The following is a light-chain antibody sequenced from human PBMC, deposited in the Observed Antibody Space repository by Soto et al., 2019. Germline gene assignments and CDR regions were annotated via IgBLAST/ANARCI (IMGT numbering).Light chain of an antibody. CDR3: QQYNNWPRT. V-gene: IGKV3-20*01. J-gene: IGKJ1*01. CDR1: QSVSSSY. CDR2: GAS. Sequence: LLSQAPGTLSLSPGERATLSCRASQSVSSSYLAWYQQKPGQAPRLLIYGASSRATGIPDRFSGSGSGTEFTLTISSLQSEDFAVYYCQQYNNWPRTFGQGTKVAIK.